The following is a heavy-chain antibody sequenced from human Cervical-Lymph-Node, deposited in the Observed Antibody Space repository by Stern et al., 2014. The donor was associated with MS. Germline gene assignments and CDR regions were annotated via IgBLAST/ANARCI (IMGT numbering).Heavy chain of an antibody. CDR1: GGTFSSYA. CDR2: IIPILGIA. J-gene: IGHJ4*02. CDR3: ARGGGYNWNRAFDY. Sequence: VQLVESGAEVKKPGSSVKVSCKASGGTFSSYAISWVRQAPGQGLEWMGRIIPILGIANYAQKFQGRVTITEDKSQRTHYMELSSLRSEDTAVYYCARGGGYNWNRAFDYWGQGTLVTVSS. D-gene: IGHD1-20*01. V-gene: IGHV1-69*09.